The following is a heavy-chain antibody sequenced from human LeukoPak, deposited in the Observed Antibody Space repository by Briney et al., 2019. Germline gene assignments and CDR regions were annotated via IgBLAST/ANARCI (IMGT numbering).Heavy chain of an antibody. CDR1: GFTFSNYG. Sequence: GGSLRLSCAASGFTFSNYGMHWVRQAPGKGLEWVALIWYDGSNKYYADSVRGRFTISRDNSKNTLHLQMKSLRVEDTAVYYCARAGVGAIYYFDYWGQGTLVTVSS. D-gene: IGHD1-26*01. J-gene: IGHJ4*02. CDR3: ARAGVGAIYYFDY. CDR2: IWYDGSNK. V-gene: IGHV3-33*01.